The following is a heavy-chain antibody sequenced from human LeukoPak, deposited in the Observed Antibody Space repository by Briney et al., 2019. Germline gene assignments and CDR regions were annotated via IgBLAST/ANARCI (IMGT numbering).Heavy chain of an antibody. J-gene: IGHJ4*02. Sequence: GGSLRLSCAASGFTFSNAWMSWVRQAPGKGLEWVGRIKSKTDGGTTDYAAPVKGRFTISRDDSKNTLYPQMNSLKTEDTAVYYCTSQAYRWFGELSDYWGQGTLVTVSS. D-gene: IGHD3-10*01. V-gene: IGHV3-15*01. CDR1: GFTFSNAW. CDR3: TSQAYRWFGELSDY. CDR2: IKSKTDGGTT.